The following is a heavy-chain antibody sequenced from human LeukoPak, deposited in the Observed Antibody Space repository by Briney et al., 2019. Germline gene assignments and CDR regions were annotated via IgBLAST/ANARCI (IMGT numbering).Heavy chain of an antibody. J-gene: IGHJ4*02. V-gene: IGHV1-24*01. D-gene: IGHD3-22*01. CDR3: ATQWKYYYDSSGYPFDY. CDR2: FDPEDGET. Sequence: ASEKVSCKVSGYTLTELSMHWVRQAPGKGLEWMGGFDPEDGETIYAQKLQGRVTMTEDTSTDTAYMELSSLRSEDTAVYYCATQWKYYYDSSGYPFDYWGQGTLVTVSS. CDR1: GYTLTELS.